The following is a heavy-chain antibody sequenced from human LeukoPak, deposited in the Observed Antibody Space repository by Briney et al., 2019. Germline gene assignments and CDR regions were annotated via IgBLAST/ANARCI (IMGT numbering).Heavy chain of an antibody. CDR1: GYTFTSYG. CDR3: AREDDHGEYMEN. V-gene: IGHV1-18*01. CDR2: ISGYSGNR. Sequence: ASVKVSCKASGYTFTSYGFSWVRQAPGQGLEWMGWISGYSGNRNYAQKRQGKVTMTTDMTKDKSTNTADMGFRSLGDDDRVVCLCAREDDHGEYMENWGPRTLGTVSS. D-gene: IGHD4-17*01. J-gene: IGHJ1*01.